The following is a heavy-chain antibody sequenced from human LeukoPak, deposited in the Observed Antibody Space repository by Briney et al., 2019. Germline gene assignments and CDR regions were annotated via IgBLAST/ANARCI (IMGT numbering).Heavy chain of an antibody. CDR2: INSDGSST. Sequence: GGSLRLSCAASGFNFISYWMHWVRQAPGRGLVWVSRINSDGSSTNYADSVKGRFTITRGNAENTLYLQMNSLRAEDTAVYYCARNAAGLTFDYGVQGTLVTVSS. CDR1: GFNFISYW. D-gene: IGHD6-13*01. CDR3: ARNAAGLTFDY. V-gene: IGHV3-74*01. J-gene: IGHJ4*02.